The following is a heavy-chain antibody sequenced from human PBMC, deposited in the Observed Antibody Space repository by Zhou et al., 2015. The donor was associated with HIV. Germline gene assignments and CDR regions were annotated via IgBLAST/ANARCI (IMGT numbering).Heavy chain of an antibody. D-gene: IGHD3-10*01. CDR3: ASATLLFGELSPLDY. J-gene: IGHJ4*02. Sequence: QVQLVQSGPEMKRPGSAVKVSCKASGGIFSSYTITWVRQAPGQGLEWMGGIIPVSSTTTYAQKFQDRVTISADESPSTVYMELSGLRFEDTAVYYCASATLLFGELSPLDYWGQGTLVTVSS. CDR2: IIPVSSTT. CDR1: GGIFSSYT. V-gene: IGHV1-69*01.